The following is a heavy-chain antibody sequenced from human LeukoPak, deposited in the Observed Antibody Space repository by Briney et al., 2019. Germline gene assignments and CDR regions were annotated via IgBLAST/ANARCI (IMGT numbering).Heavy chain of an antibody. D-gene: IGHD2-21*01. CDR3: AREVVVIATPGGYFDY. Sequence: SVKVSCKASGGTFSSYAISWVRRAPGQGLEWMGGIIPIFGTANYAQKFQGRVTITADESTSTAYMELSSLRSEDTAVYYCAREVVVIATPGGYFDYWGQGTLVTVSS. CDR1: GGTFSSYA. J-gene: IGHJ4*02. CDR2: IIPIFGTA. V-gene: IGHV1-69*13.